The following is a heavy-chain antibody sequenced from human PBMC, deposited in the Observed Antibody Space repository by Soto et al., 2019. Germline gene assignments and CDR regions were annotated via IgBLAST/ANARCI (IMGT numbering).Heavy chain of an antibody. CDR3: ARHNYDSSGTAVDV. CDR1: GGSISSGGYY. J-gene: IGHJ6*02. Sequence: QVQLQESGPGLVKPSQTLSLTCTVSGGSISSGGYYWSWILQHPGKGLEWIGYIYYSGSTYYNPSLKSRVTISADTSKNQFSLKLSSVTAADTAVYYCARHNYDSSGTAVDVWGQGTTVTVSS. CDR2: IYYSGST. V-gene: IGHV4-31*03. D-gene: IGHD3-22*01.